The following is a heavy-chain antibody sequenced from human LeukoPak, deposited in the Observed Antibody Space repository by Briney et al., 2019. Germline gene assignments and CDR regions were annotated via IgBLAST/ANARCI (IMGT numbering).Heavy chain of an antibody. CDR3: ARDLGTTSFDY. CDR1: GFTFSSYA. CDR2: ISYDGSNK. J-gene: IGHJ4*02. V-gene: IGHV3-30-3*01. Sequence: GGSLRLSCAASGFTFSSYAMHWVRQAPGKGLEWVAVISYDGSNKYYADSVKGRFTISRDNSKNTLYLQMNGLRAEDTAVYYCARDLGTTSFDYWGQGTLVTVSS. D-gene: IGHD1-1*01.